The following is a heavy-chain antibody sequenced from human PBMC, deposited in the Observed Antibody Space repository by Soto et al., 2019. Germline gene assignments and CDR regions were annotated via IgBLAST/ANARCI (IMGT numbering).Heavy chain of an antibody. J-gene: IGHJ5*02. CDR3: AYLRGYCSGGSCLNWFDP. CDR1: CGSISSYY. V-gene: IGHV4-59*08. CDR2: IYYSGST. Sequence: SETLSLTCTVSCGSISSYYWSWIRQPPGKGLEWIGYIYYSGSTNYNPSLKSRVTISVDTSKNQFSLKLSSVTAADTAVYYCAYLRGYCSGGSCLNWFDPWGQGTLVTVSS. D-gene: IGHD2-15*01.